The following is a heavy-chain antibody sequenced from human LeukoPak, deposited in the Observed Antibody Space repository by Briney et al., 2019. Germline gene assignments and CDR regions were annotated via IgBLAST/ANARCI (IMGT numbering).Heavy chain of an antibody. Sequence: ASVKVSCKASGYTFTGYYMHWVRQAPGQGLEWMGWINPNSGGTNYAQKFQGRVTKTRDTSISTAYMELSRLRSDDTAVYYCARDGAGDSSSWPFDYWGQGTLVTVSS. D-gene: IGHD6-13*01. CDR2: INPNSGGT. CDR1: GYTFTGYY. CDR3: ARDGAGDSSSWPFDY. V-gene: IGHV1-2*02. J-gene: IGHJ4*02.